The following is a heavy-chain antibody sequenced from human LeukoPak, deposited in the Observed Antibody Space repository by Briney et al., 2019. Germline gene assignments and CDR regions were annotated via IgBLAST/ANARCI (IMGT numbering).Heavy chain of an antibody. D-gene: IGHD3-3*02. V-gene: IGHV3-43*02. CDR1: GFTFDDYA. CDR3: AKAVESRALARPYGMDV. J-gene: IGHJ6*02. CDR2: ISGDGGST. Sequence: AGGSLRLSCAASGFTFDDYAMHWVRHAPGKGLEWVSLISGDGGSTYYADSVKGRFTISRDNSKNSLYLQMSRLRAEDTALYYCAKAVESRALARPYGMDVWGQGTPVTVSS.